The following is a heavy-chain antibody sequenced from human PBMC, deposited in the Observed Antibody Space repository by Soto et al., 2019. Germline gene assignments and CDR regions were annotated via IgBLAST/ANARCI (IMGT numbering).Heavy chain of an antibody. Sequence: GGSLRLSCAASGFTVSSNYMGWVRQAPGKGLEWVSVIYSGGSTYYADSVKGRFTISRDNSKNTLYLQMNSLRAEDTAVYYCARDLSFGDYPFLWGQGTMVTVSS. CDR3: ARDLSFGDYPFL. V-gene: IGHV3-66*01. J-gene: IGHJ3*01. CDR1: GFTVSSNY. CDR2: IYSGGST. D-gene: IGHD4-17*01.